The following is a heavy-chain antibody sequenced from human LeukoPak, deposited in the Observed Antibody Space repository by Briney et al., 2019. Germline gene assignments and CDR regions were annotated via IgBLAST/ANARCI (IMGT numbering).Heavy chain of an antibody. J-gene: IGHJ4*02. V-gene: IGHV4-34*01. CDR1: GGSFSTYH. Sequence: SETLSLTCAVYGGSFSTYHWSWVRQPPGKGLEWIGEINHSGSTNYNPSLKSRVTISANTSKGQFSLKLTSVTAADTAVYYCSTRGDWGQGTLVTVSS. CDR3: STRGD. CDR2: INHSGST.